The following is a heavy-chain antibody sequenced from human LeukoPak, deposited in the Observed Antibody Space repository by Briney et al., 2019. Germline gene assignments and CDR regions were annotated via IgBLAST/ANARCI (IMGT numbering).Heavy chain of an antibody. CDR1: GGSISSYC. J-gene: IGHJ5*02. CDR3: ARGAPTIFNP. D-gene: IGHD3-3*01. V-gene: IGHV4-59*01. Sequence: PSETLSLTCTVSGGSISSYCWSWIRQPPGKGLEWIGYIYYSGSTNYNPSLKSRVTISVDTSKNQFSLKLSSVTAADTAVYYCARGAPTIFNPWGQGTLVTVSS. CDR2: IYYSGST.